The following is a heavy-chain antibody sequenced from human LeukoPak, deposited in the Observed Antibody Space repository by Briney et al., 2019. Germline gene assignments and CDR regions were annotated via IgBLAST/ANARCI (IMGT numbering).Heavy chain of an antibody. V-gene: IGHV1-2*02. CDR1: GYTFTGYY. D-gene: IGHD3-3*01. CDR2: INPNSGGT. CDR3: ARGVRFSDFYYYMDV. Sequence: GASVNVSCKASGYTFTGYYMHWVRQAPGQGLEWMGWINPNSGGTNYAQKFQGRVTMTRDTSISTAYMELSRLRSDDTAVYYCARGVRFSDFYYYMDVWGQGTTVTVSS. J-gene: IGHJ6*03.